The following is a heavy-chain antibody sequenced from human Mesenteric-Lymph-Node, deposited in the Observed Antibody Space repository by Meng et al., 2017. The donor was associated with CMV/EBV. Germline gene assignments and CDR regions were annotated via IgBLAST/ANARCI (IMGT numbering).Heavy chain of an antibody. CDR2: INSDGSST. Sequence: CGFTFRSYWMHWVRQAPGKGLVWVSRINSDGSSTSYADSVKGRFTISRDNAKDTLYLQMNSLRAEDTAVYYCARDHGPPDYDIWIDYWGQGTLVTVSS. CDR3: ARDHGPPDYDIWIDY. V-gene: IGHV3-74*01. CDR1: GFTFRSYW. D-gene: IGHD3-3*01. J-gene: IGHJ4*02.